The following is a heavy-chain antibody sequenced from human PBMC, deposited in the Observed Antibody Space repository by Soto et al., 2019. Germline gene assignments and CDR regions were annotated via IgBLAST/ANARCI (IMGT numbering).Heavy chain of an antibody. Sequence: QAPLMQSGAEVKKPGSSVKVSCKASGGTFRGYAISWVRQAPGQGLEWMGGIIPVLGITNYAQKFQGRITIDADESTGTAYMDLRSLRSEDTAVYYCARDPRSITGTTSSEDFQHWGPGTLVSVSS. J-gene: IGHJ1*01. CDR1: GGTFRGYA. CDR3: ARDPRSITGTTSSEDFQH. CDR2: IIPVLGIT. V-gene: IGHV1-69*01. D-gene: IGHD1-20*01.